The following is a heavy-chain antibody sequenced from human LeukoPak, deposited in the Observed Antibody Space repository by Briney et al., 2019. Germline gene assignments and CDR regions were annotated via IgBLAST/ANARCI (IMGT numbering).Heavy chain of an antibody. Sequence: GGSLRLSCAASGFTFSSYAMSWVRQAPGEGLGWVSAISGSGGSTYYADSVKGRFTISRDNSKTTLYLQMHSLRAEDTALYYFASDMTPVTIGRWGQGTLVTGSS. CDR1: GFTFSSYA. J-gene: IGHJ4*02. D-gene: IGHD4-17*01. CDR2: ISGSGGST. V-gene: IGHV3-23*01. CDR3: ASDMTPVTIGR.